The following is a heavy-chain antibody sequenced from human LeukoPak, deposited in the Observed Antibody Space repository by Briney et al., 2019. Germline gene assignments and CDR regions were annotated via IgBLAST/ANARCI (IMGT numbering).Heavy chain of an antibody. V-gene: IGHV4-59*01. J-gene: IGHJ5*02. CDR2: IYYSGST. D-gene: IGHD1-26*01. CDR3: ARAGPSGSYYH. CDR1: GGSISSYY. Sequence: SETLSLTCTVSGGSISSYYWSWIRQPPGKGLEWIGYIYYSGSTNYNPPLKSRVTISVDTSKNQFSLKLSSVTAADTAVYYCARAGPSGSYYHWGQGTLVTVSS.